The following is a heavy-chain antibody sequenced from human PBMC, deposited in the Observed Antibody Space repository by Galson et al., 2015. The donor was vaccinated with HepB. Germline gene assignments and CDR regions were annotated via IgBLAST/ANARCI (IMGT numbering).Heavy chain of an antibody. V-gene: IGHV3-30*18. D-gene: IGHD6-19*01. CDR2: ISYDGSNK. CDR3: AKEYSSSGNRIAVAAYFDY. Sequence: SLRLSCAVSGFTSYGIHWVRQAPGKGLEWVAVISYDGSNKYYADSVKGRFTISRDNSKNTLYLQMNSLRAEDTAVYYCAKEYSSSGNRIAVAAYFDYWGQGTLVTVSS. CDR1: GFTSYG. J-gene: IGHJ4*02.